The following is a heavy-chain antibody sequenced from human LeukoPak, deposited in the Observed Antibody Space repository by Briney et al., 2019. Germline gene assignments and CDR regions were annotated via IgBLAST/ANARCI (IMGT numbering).Heavy chain of an antibody. CDR2: IYYSGST. J-gene: IGHJ4*02. CDR1: GGSISNYY. V-gene: IGHV4-59*08. D-gene: IGHD6-13*01. CDR3: ARLTSSSSGSSFDY. Sequence: SETLSLTCTVSGGSISNYYWSWIRQPPGKGLEWIGYIYYSGSTNYTPSLKSRVTVSVDTSKNQFSLKLSSVTAADTAVYCCARLTSSSSGSSFDYWGQGTLVTVSS.